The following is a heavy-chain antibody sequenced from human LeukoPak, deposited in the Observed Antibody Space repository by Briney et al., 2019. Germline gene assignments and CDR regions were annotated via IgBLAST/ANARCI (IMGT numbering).Heavy chain of an antibody. D-gene: IGHD6-19*01. CDR3: ARLAVAYFDS. CDR1: GFSVGSNY. J-gene: IGHJ4*02. Sequence: GGSLRLSCAASGFSVGSNYMGWVRQAPGKGLEWVSVIYPGGTTYYPDSVKGRFTISRDNSKNTLFLQMDSLRAEDTAVYYCARLAVAYFDSWGQGTLVSVSS. CDR2: IYPGGTT. V-gene: IGHV3-66*04.